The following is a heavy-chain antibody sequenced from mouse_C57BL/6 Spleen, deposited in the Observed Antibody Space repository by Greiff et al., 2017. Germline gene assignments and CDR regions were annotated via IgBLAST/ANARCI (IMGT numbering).Heavy chain of an antibody. CDR2: IYPRAGST. Sequence: VQLQQSGPELVKPGASVKLSCKASGYTFTSYDINWVKQRPGQGLEWIGWIYPRAGSTKYNEKFKGKATLTVATSSSTAYMELHSLTSKDSSVDFCARTHGNYGLAWFAYWGQGTLVTVSA. D-gene: IGHD2-1*01. J-gene: IGHJ3*01. CDR3: ARTHGNYGLAWFAY. V-gene: IGHV1-85*01. CDR1: GYTFTSYD.